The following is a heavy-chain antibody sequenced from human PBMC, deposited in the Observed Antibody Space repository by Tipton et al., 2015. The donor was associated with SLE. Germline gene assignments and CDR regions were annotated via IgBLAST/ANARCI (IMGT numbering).Heavy chain of an antibody. D-gene: IGHD5-12*01. V-gene: IGHV4-4*02. CDR1: GGSIISSSW. Sequence: TLSLTCAVSGGSIISSSWWSWVRQPPGKGLEWIGDIYHSESPNYNPSLKSRVTISVDTSKNQFSLKLSSVTAADTAVYNYVRDRGYAHFDYWGQGTLVTVSS. J-gene: IGHJ4*02. CDR3: VRDRGYAHFDY. CDR2: IYHSESP.